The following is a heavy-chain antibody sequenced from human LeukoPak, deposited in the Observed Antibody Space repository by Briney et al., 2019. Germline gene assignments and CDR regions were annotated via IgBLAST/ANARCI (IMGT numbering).Heavy chain of an antibody. J-gene: IGHJ4*02. CDR1: GFTFSSNP. CDR2: TSHDENNK. Sequence: GRSLRLSCAASGFTFSSNPMHWVRQAPGKGLEWVAVTSHDENNKYYADSVKGRFTISRDNSKNTLYLQMNSLRTEDTAVYYCAKDVFGGIDYWGQGTLVTVSS. CDR3: AKDVFGGIDY. D-gene: IGHD3-10*01. V-gene: IGHV3-30-3*01.